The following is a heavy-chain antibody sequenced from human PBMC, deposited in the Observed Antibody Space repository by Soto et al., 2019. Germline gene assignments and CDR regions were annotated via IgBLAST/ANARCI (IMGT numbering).Heavy chain of an antibody. CDR1: GGSIGRYY. J-gene: IGHJ4*02. Sequence: SETLSLTCTVSGGSIGRYYWSWIRQPPGKGLEWIGYMSYSGSSNYNPSLKSRVTISVDTSRNQFSLKLSSVIAADTAVYYCARAGWSAYHTAAFFDFWGQGALVTVS. CDR2: MSYSGSS. D-gene: IGHD3-3*01. V-gene: IGHV4-59*01. CDR3: ARAGWSAYHTAAFFDF.